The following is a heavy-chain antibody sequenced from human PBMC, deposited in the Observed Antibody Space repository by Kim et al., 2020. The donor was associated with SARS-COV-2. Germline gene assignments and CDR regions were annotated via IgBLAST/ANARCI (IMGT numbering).Heavy chain of an antibody. D-gene: IGHD4-17*01. CDR3: AREVLVTTTRYFDY. CDR1: GFTFSDYY. CDR2: ISSSSSYT. J-gene: IGHJ4*02. Sequence: GGSLRLSCAASGFTFSDYYMSWIRQAPGKGLEWVSYISSSSSYTNYADSVKGRFTISRDNAKNSLYLQMNSLRAEDTAVYYCAREVLVTTTRYFDYWGQGTLVTVSS. V-gene: IGHV3-11*06.